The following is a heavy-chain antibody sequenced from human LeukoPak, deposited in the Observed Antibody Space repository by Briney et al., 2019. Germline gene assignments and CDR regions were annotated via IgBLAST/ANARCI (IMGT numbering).Heavy chain of an antibody. Sequence: GESLQISCKGSGYSLTRYWIGWVRQLTGKGLEWMGIIYPVDSDTRYSPSFQGQVTISADKSTNTAYLQWSSLKASDTAMYYCARHPQTYTSGWYLWDYWGQGTLVTVSS. CDR2: IYPVDSDT. CDR1: GYSLTRYW. CDR3: ARHPQTYTSGWYLWDY. D-gene: IGHD6-19*01. J-gene: IGHJ4*02. V-gene: IGHV5-51*01.